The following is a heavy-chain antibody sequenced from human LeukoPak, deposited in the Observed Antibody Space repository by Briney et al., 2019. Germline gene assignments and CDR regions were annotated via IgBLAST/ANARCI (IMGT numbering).Heavy chain of an antibody. CDR2: IFYSGST. Sequence: SETLSLTCTVSGGSISSTSYYWGWVRQPPGKGLEWIGTIFYSGSTYYNPSLKSRVTISVDTSKNQFSLKVTSVTAADTAVYYCARGGGTYFYFYMDVWGKGTTVTVSS. CDR3: ARGGGTYFYFYMDV. D-gene: IGHD3-16*01. J-gene: IGHJ6*03. CDR1: GGSISSTSYY. V-gene: IGHV4-39*07.